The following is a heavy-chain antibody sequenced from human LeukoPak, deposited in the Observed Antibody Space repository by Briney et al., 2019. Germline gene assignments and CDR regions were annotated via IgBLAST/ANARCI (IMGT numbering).Heavy chain of an antibody. CDR3: ARDVGGSLDY. Sequence: GGSLRLSCAASGFTFSTYWMAWVRQAPGKGLEWVANIKGDESARHQADSVKGRFTISRDNAKKSVYLQMSSLRGEDTAVYYCARDVGGSLDYWGQGTLVAVSS. CDR1: GFTFSTYW. V-gene: IGHV3-7*01. D-gene: IGHD1-26*01. J-gene: IGHJ4*02. CDR2: IKGDESAR.